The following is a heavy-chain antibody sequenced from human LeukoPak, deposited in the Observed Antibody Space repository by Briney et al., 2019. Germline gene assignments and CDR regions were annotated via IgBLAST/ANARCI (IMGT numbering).Heavy chain of an antibody. CDR1: GDSVSSKSAS. CDR3: ARGTGSLDY. J-gene: IGHJ4*02. CDR2: TYSRSEWFN. D-gene: IGHD1-26*01. V-gene: IGHV6-1*01. Sequence: SQTLSLTCAISGDSVSSKSASWNWIRQSPSRGLEWLGRTYSRSEWFNDYAVSVKSRIAINPDTSKNQFSLHLNSVTADDTAVYYCARGTGSLDYWGQGTLVTVSS.